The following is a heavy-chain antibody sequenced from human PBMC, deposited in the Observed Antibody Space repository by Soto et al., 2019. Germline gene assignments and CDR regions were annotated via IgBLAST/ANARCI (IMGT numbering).Heavy chain of an antibody. Sequence: GASLKISCKGSGYSFTSYWIGWVRQMPGKGLEWMGIIYPGDSDTRYSPSFQGQVTISADKSISTAYLQWSSLKASDTAMYHCARHVEYIAAAVRDKNRGDYYYGMDVWGQGTTVTVSS. V-gene: IGHV5-51*01. CDR1: GYSFTSYW. CDR2: IYPGDSDT. J-gene: IGHJ6*02. CDR3: ARHVEYIAAAVRDKNRGDYYYGMDV. D-gene: IGHD6-13*01.